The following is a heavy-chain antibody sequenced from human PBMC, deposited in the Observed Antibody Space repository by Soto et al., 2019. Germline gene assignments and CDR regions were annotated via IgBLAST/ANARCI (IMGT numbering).Heavy chain of an antibody. D-gene: IGHD1-26*01. CDR3: ARVGTLLGIVTNNWFDP. Sequence: SETLSLTCTVSGASIITDDYYWSWIRQPPGEGLEWIGYTTYSGSTYYNPSLKSRVTTSLDRSKNQISLQLSSVTAADTAIYYCARVGTLLGIVTNNWFDPWGQGTLVTVSS. CDR1: GASIITDDYY. V-gene: IGHV4-30-4*01. CDR2: TTYSGST. J-gene: IGHJ5*02.